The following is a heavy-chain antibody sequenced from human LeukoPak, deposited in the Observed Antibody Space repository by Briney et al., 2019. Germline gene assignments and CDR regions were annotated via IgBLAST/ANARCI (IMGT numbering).Heavy chain of an antibody. J-gene: IGHJ4*02. V-gene: IGHV3-7*03. Sequence: GGSLRLSCAAPGFTFSNYWMNWVRQAPGKGLEWVANIKQDGGEKYYVDSVKGRFTISRDNAKNSLYLQMNSLRVEDTAVYYCARVFSAVTGSPFDYWGQGTLVTVSS. D-gene: IGHD3-9*01. CDR3: ARVFSAVTGSPFDY. CDR2: IKQDGGEK. CDR1: GFTFSNYW.